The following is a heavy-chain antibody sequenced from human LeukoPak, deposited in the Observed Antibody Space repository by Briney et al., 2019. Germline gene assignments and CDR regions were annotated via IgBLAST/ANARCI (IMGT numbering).Heavy chain of an antibody. J-gene: IGHJ6*03. Sequence: GGSLRLSCAASGFTFSNYGMHWVRQAPGKGLEWVAFIRYDGSNKYYADSVKGRFTISRDNSKNTLYLQMNSLRAEDTAVYYCARARTNGVWKGYYMDVWGKGTTVTVSS. CDR1: GFTFSNYG. CDR3: ARARTNGVWKGYYMDV. D-gene: IGHD2-8*01. V-gene: IGHV3-30*02. CDR2: IRYDGSNK.